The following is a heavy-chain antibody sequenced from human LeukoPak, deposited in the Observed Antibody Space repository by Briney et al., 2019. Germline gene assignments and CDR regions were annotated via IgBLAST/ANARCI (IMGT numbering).Heavy chain of an antibody. V-gene: IGHV4-34*01. CDR3: ARGQWLDND. CDR1: GGSFSGYY. Sequence: SETLSLTCAVYGGSFSGYYWSWIRQPPGKGLEWIGEINHSGSTNYNPSLKSRVTMSVDTSKNQFSLKLTSLTAADTAVYYCARGQWLDNDWGQGTQVTVSS. J-gene: IGHJ4*02. D-gene: IGHD6-19*01. CDR2: INHSGST.